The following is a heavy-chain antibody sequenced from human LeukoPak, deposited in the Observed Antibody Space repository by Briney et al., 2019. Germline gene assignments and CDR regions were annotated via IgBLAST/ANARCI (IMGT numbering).Heavy chain of an antibody. CDR3: ARLWFGELLGAFDI. D-gene: IGHD3-10*01. CDR1: GYTFTSYG. CDR2: ISAYNGNT. J-gene: IGHJ3*02. V-gene: IGHV1-18*01. Sequence: ASVKVSCKASGYTFTSYGISWVQQAPGQGLEWMGWISAYNGNTNYAQKLQGRVTMTTDTSTSTAYMELRSLRSDDTAVYYCARLWFGELLGAFDIWGQGTMVTVSS.